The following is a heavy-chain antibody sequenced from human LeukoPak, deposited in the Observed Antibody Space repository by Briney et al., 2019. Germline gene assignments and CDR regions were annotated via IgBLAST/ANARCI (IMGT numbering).Heavy chain of an antibody. V-gene: IGHV1-8*02. CDR1: GYTFTGYY. Sequence: ASVKVSCKASGYTFTGYYMHWVRQAPGQGLEWMGWMNPNSGNTGYAQKFQGRVTMTRNTSISTAYMELSSLRSEDTAVYYCTVNYGSGDYWGQGTLVTVSS. CDR3: TVNYGSGDY. D-gene: IGHD3-10*01. CDR2: MNPNSGNT. J-gene: IGHJ4*02.